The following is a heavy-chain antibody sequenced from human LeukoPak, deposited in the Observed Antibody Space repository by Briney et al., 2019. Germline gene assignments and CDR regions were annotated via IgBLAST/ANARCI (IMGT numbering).Heavy chain of an antibody. CDR3: AKGYIQLWWFDY. Sequence: GGSLRLSCTASGFTFSTYAMSWVRQAPGKGLQWVSLISGSGDGAHYADSVKGRFTISRDNSKNTVYLQMTNLRAEDTAVYYCAKGYIQLWWFDYWGQGTLVTVSS. J-gene: IGHJ4*02. D-gene: IGHD2-21*01. CDR2: ISGSGDGA. V-gene: IGHV3-23*01. CDR1: GFTFSTYA.